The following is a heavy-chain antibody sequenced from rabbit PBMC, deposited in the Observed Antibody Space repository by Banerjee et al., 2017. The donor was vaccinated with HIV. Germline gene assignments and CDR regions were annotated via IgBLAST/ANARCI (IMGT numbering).Heavy chain of an antibody. D-gene: IGHD8-1*01. Sequence: QEQLEESGGDLVKPEGSLTLTCTASGFSFSSSYWICWVRQAPGKGLEWIGCIYTGSNSAYYASWAKGRFTISKTSSTTVTLQMTSLTAADTATYFCARGGYAGNSPFNLWGQGTLVTVS. CDR1: GFSFSSSYW. J-gene: IGHJ4*01. CDR2: IYTGSNSA. V-gene: IGHV1S45*01. CDR3: ARGGYAGNSPFNL.